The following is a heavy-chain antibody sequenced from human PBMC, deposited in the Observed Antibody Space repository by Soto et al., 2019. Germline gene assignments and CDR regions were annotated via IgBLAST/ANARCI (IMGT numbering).Heavy chain of an antibody. V-gene: IGHV3-23*01. CDR2: ISGSDDGT. CDR1: GFTFSNYA. J-gene: IGHJ5*02. CDR3: AKGPYSGSSYNWFGP. Sequence: EVQLLESGGGLVQPGGSLRRSCAASGFTFSNYAMSWVRQAPGKGLEGVSGISGSDDGTFYADSVKGRFTVSRDNSKNTLYLQMTSVRAEDTAVYYCAKGPYSGSSYNWFGPWGQGTLVTVSS. D-gene: IGHD6-13*01.